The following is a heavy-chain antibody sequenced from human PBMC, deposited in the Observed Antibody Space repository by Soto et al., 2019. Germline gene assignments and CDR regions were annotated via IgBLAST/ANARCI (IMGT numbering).Heavy chain of an antibody. CDR1: GYTFTGYY. V-gene: IGHV1-2*04. CDR3: ARDLYYDSSGYAFDY. CDR2: INPNSGGT. Sequence: ASVKVSCKASGYTFTGYYMDWVRQAPGQGLEWMGWINPNSGGTNYAQKLQGWVTMTRDTSISTAYTELSRLKSDDTAVYYCARDLYYDSSGYAFDYWGQGTLVTVSS. D-gene: IGHD3-22*01. J-gene: IGHJ4*02.